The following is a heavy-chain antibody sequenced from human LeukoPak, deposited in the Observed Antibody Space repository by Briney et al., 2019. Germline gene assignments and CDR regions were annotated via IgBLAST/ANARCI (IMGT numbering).Heavy chain of an antibody. CDR1: GGSFSGYY. CDR3: ATTSYYYDSPDY. CDR2: INHSGST. Sequence: SETLSLTCAVYGGSFSGYYWSWIRQPPGKGVEWGGEINHSGSTNYNPSHKSRVTISVDTSKNQFSLKLSSVTAADTAVYYCATTSYYYDSPDYWGQGTLVTVSS. J-gene: IGHJ4*02. D-gene: IGHD3-22*01. V-gene: IGHV4-34*01.